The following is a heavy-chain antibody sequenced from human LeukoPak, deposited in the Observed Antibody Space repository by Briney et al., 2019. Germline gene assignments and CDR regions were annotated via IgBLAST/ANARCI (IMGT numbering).Heavy chain of an antibody. CDR2: IYYSGST. Sequence: SETLSLTCTVSGGSISSSSYYWGWIRQPPGKGLEWIGSIYYSGSTYYNPSLKSRVTISVDTSKNQFSLKLSSVTAADTAVYYCARYFTVYYDFWSGYYQDWGQGTLVTVSS. D-gene: IGHD3-3*01. J-gene: IGHJ4*02. CDR1: GGSISSSSYY. V-gene: IGHV4-39*01. CDR3: ARYFTVYYDFWSGYYQD.